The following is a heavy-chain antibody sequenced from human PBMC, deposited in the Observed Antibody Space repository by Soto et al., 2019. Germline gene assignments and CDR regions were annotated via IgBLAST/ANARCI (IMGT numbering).Heavy chain of an antibody. J-gene: IGHJ6*02. CDR3: ARQGWSAGGGMDV. D-gene: IGHD3-3*01. CDR2: IYYSGST. Sequence: SQTLSLTCTVSGGSISSTTHYWGWIRQPPGKGLEWIGSIYYSGSTYYNPSLKSRVTISVNTSKHQFSLKLNSVTAADTAMYHCARQGWSAGGGMDVWGQGTTVTVSS. V-gene: IGHV4-39*01. CDR1: GGSISSTTHY.